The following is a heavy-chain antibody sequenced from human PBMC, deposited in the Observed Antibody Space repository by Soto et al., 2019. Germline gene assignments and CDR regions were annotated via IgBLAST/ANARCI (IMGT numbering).Heavy chain of an antibody. CDR2: TSNNGSNK. J-gene: IGHJ4*02. V-gene: IGHV3-30*18. CDR3: AKGTYSSSSVIDY. Sequence: QVQLVESGGGVVQPGRSLRLSCAASGFTFSGYGMHWVRQAPGKGLEWVVSTSNNGSNKYYADSVKGRFTISRDNSKSILYLQMNSLGPEDTAVYYCAKGTYSSSSVIDYWGQGTLVTVSS. D-gene: IGHD6-6*01. CDR1: GFTFSGYG.